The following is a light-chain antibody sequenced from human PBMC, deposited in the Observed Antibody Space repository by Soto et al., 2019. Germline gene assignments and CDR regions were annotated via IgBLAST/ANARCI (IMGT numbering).Light chain of an antibody. V-gene: IGLV2-11*01. J-gene: IGLJ3*02. CDR1: SSDVGGYNY. CDR2: YVS. CDR3: SSYAGSYTWV. Sequence: QSALTQPRSVSGSPGQSVTISCTGTSSDVGGYNYVSWYQQHPGKAPKLMIYYVSKRPSGVPDRFSGSKSGNTASLTISGLQAEAEADYYCSSYAGSYTWVFGGGTKLTVL.